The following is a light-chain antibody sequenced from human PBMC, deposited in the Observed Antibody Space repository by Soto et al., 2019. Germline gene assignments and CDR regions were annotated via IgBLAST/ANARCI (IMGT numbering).Light chain of an antibody. CDR2: GSS. CDR1: QSVDSSY. Sequence: EIVLTQSPGTLSLSPGERATLSCRASQSVDSSYLAWYQQKPGQAPRLLIDGSSSRAPGIPDRFSGSGSRTDFTLTISRLEPEDFAVYYCQQYGTSPTFGGGTKVEIK. J-gene: IGKJ4*01. CDR3: QQYGTSPT. V-gene: IGKV3-20*01.